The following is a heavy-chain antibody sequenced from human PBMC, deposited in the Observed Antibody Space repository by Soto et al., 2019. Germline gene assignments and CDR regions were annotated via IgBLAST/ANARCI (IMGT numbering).Heavy chain of an antibody. D-gene: IGHD3-10*01. CDR2: INPNSGGT. CDR3: ASRQLLWFGELSSSYNYYYGMDV. Sequence: ASVKVSCKASGYTFTGYYMHWVRQAPGQGLEWMGWINPNSGGTNYAQKFQGRVTMTRDTSISTAYMELSRLRSDDTAVYYCASRQLLWFGELSSSYNYYYGMDVWGQGTTVTVSS. V-gene: IGHV1-2*02. J-gene: IGHJ6*02. CDR1: GYTFTGYY.